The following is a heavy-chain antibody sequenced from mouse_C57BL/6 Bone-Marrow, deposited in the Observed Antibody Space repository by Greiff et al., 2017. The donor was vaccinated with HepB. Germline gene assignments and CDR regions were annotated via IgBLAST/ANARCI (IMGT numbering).Heavy chain of an antibody. V-gene: IGHV5-6*01. D-gene: IGHD2-4*01. CDR1: GFTFSSYG. CDR2: ISSGGSYT. CDR3: ARQGATMITTAWFAY. J-gene: IGHJ3*01. Sequence: EVMLVESGGDLVKPGGSLKLSCAASGFTFSSYGMSWVRQTPDKRLEWVATISSGGSYTYYPDSVKGRFTISRDNAKNTLYLQMSSLKSEDTAMYYCARQGATMITTAWFAYWGQGTLVTVSA.